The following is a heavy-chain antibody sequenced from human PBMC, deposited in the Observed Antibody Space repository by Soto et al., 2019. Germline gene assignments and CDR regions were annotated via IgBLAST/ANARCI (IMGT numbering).Heavy chain of an antibody. J-gene: IGHJ6*02. D-gene: IGHD1-26*01. CDR3: ARDKRVGDTIYYYYGMDV. V-gene: IGHV1-18*01. Sequence: QVQLVQSGAEVKKPGASVKVSCKASGYTFTSYGISWVRQAPGQGLEWMGWINPDNGNTNYAQKLQGRVIMTTDTXTXTTXMDLRNLRSDDTAVYYCARDKRVGDTIYYYYGMDVWGQGTTVTVSS. CDR1: GYTFTSYG. CDR2: INPDNGNT.